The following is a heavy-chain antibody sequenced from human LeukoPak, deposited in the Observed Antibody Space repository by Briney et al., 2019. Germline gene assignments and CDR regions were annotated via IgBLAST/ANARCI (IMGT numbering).Heavy chain of an antibody. CDR3: ARGTSGYYYVGAFDI. V-gene: IGHV1-2*02. J-gene: IGHJ3*02. CDR1: GYTFTGYY. CDR2: INPNSGGA. Sequence: ASVKVSCKASGYTFTGYYMHWVRQAPGQGLEWMGWINPNSGGANYAQKFQGRVTMTRDTSISTAYMELSRLRSDDTAVYYCARGTSGYYYVGAFDIWGQGTMVTVSS. D-gene: IGHD3-22*01.